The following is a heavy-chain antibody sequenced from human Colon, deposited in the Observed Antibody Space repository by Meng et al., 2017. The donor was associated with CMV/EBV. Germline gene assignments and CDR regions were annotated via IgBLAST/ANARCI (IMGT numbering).Heavy chain of an antibody. J-gene: IGHJ6*02. D-gene: IGHD2-21*01. CDR2: TRYDGNFE. Sequence: GESLKISWGTSGFILSLYDIHWVRQAPGKGLEWVAYTRYDGNFESYVDSVKGRYTISRNKSKSTVYLQMKSLRGEDTAVYYCAKDVIAYHHGAAGGMDVWGQGTTVTVSS. CDR3: AKDVIAYHHGAAGGMDV. CDR1: GFILSLYD. V-gene: IGHV3-30*02.